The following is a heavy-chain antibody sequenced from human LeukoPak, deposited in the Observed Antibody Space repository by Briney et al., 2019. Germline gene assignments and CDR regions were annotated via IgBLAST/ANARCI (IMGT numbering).Heavy chain of an antibody. CDR3: TRDQEGSDY. J-gene: IGHJ4*02. Sequence: GGSLRLSCAASGFTVSSNYMGWVRQAPGKGLEWVSYITSSSSAKYYADSVKGRFTISRDNAENSLYLQMNSLRAEDTAVYYCTRDQEGSDYWGQGTLVTVSS. V-gene: IGHV3-48*01. CDR1: GFTVSSNY. CDR2: ITSSSSAK.